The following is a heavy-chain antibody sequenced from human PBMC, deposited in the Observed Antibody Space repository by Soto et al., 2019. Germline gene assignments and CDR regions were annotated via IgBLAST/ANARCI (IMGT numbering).Heavy chain of an antibody. CDR1: GFTFSSYA. CDR3: AKGHGRYYDILTGPQSCFDY. CDR2: ISGSGGST. J-gene: IGHJ4*02. D-gene: IGHD3-9*01. V-gene: IGHV3-23*01. Sequence: PGGSLRLSCAASGFTFSSYAMSWVRQAPGKGLEWVSAISGSGGSTYYADSVKGRFTISRDNSKNTLYLQMNSLRAEDTAVYYCAKGHGRYYDILTGPQSCFDYWGQGTLVTVSS.